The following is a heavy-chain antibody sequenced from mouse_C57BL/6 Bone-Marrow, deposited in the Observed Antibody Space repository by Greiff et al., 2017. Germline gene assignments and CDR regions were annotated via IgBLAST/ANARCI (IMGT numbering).Heavy chain of an antibody. Sequence: VQLVESGAELARPGASVKMSCKASGYTFTSYTMNWVKQRPGQGLEWIGYINPSSGYTKYNQKFKDKATLTADKSSSTAYMQLSSLTSEDSAVYYCARWRWYYFDYWGQGTTLTVSS. D-gene: IGHD2-3*01. CDR3: ARWRWYYFDY. CDR1: GYTFTSYT. V-gene: IGHV1-4*01. J-gene: IGHJ2*01. CDR2: INPSSGYT.